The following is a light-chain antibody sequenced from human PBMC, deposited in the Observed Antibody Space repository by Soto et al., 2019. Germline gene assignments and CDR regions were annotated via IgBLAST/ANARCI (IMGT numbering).Light chain of an antibody. V-gene: IGKV3-20*01. CDR3: QQYGSSLPIT. CDR2: GAS. CDR1: QSVSSSY. Sequence: EIVLTQSPGTLPLSPGERATLSCRASQSVSSSYLAWYQEKPGQAPRLLIYGASSRATGIPDRFSGSGSGTDFTLTISRLEPEDFAVYHCQQYGSSLPITFGQGTRLEIK. J-gene: IGKJ5*01.